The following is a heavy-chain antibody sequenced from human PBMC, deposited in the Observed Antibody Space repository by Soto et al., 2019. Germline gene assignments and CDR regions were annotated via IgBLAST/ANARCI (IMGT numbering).Heavy chain of an antibody. D-gene: IGHD3-22*01. CDR2: INHSGST. V-gene: IGHV4-34*01. CDR3: ARGPRYYDSSGYYLDY. J-gene: IGHJ4*02. CDR1: GGSFSGYY. Sequence: PSETLSLTCAVYGGSFSGYYWSWIRQPPGKGLEWIGEINHSGSTNYNPSLKSRVTISVDTSKNQFSLKLSSVTAADTAVYYCARGPRYYDSSGYYLDYWGQGXLVTVYS.